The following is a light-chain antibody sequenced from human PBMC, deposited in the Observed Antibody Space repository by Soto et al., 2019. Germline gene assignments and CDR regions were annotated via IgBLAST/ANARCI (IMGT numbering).Light chain of an antibody. CDR1: QSVNGR. Sequence: ETLLTQSPATLSLSPGERATLSCRASQSVNGRLAWYQQNPGQAPRLLIYHTSNRATGIPARFSGSGSGTDFTLTIRSLEPEDFAVYYCQQHSNWPLSCGGGTKVEVK. J-gene: IGKJ4*02. CDR2: HTS. CDR3: QQHSNWPLS. V-gene: IGKV3-11*01.